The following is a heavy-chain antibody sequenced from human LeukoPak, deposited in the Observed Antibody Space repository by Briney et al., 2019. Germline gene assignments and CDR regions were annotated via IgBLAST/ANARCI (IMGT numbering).Heavy chain of an antibody. CDR3: ARGPVGGATYYDGDAFDI. V-gene: IGHV4-59*01. J-gene: IGHJ3*02. Sequence: PSETLSLTCAVYGGSFSSYYWGWIRQPPGKGLEWIGYIYYSGSTNYNPSLKSRVTISVDTSKNQFSLKLSSVTAVDTAVYYCARGPVGGATYYDGDAFDIWGQGTMVTVSS. CDR1: GGSFSSYY. CDR2: IYYSGST. D-gene: IGHD1-26*01.